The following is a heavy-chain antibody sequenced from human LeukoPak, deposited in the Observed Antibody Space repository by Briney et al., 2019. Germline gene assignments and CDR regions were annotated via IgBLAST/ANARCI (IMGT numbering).Heavy chain of an antibody. CDR1: GFSFSSHW. CDR3: AKLWRGSHPRYFDH. Sequence: GGSLRLSCAASGFSFSSHWVRWVRQAPGKGLEWVSTITDSGGTTFYADSVKGRFTISRDNSKNTVYLQLNSLRAEDTAVYYCAKLWRGSHPRYFDHWGQGTLVTVSS. V-gene: IGHV3-23*01. CDR2: ITDSGGTT. J-gene: IGHJ4*02. D-gene: IGHD1-26*01.